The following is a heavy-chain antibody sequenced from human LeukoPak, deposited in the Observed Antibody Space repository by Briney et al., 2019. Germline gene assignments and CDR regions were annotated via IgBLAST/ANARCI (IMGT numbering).Heavy chain of an antibody. D-gene: IGHD5-18*01. J-gene: IGHJ4*02. CDR1: GGSISSYY. V-gene: IGHV4-4*09. CDR2: IYTSGST. Sequence: SETLSLTCTVSGGSISSYYWSWIRQPPGRGLEWIGYIYTSGSTNYNPSLKSRVTISVDTSKNQFSLKLSSVTAADTAVYYCARWGLWEYWGQGTLVTVSS. CDR3: ARWGLWEY.